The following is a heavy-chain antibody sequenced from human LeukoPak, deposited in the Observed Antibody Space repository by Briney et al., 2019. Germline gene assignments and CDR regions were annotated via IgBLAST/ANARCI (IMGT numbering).Heavy chain of an antibody. CDR2: IYPGDSDT. D-gene: IGHD6-19*01. CDR1: GYSFTSYW. J-gene: IGHJ4*02. V-gene: IGHV5-51*01. CDR3: ARFLYYSSGLRAFDY. Sequence: GESLQISCKGSGYSFTSYWIGWVRQMPGKGLEWMGIIYPGDSDTRYSPSFQGQVTISADKSISTAYLQWSSLKASDTAMYYCARFLYYSSGLRAFDYWGQGTLVTVSS.